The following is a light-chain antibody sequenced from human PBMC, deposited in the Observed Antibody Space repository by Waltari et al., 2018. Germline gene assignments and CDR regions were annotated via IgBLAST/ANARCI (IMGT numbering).Light chain of an antibody. V-gene: IGLV3-1*01. J-gene: IGLJ2*01. CDR3: QAWDNSNVI. CDR1: VLGDNS. Sequence: SYELTQPPSVSVSPGQTATITCSGHVLGDNSASWYQQKSGQSPVLVIYRDNQRPSGIPERFSGSSSGNTATLTGSGTQGMDEADYYCQAWDNSNVIFGGGTKLTVL. CDR2: RDN.